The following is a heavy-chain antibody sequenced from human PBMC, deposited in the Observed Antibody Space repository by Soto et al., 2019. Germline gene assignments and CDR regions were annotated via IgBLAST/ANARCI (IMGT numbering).Heavy chain of an antibody. CDR3: ARVGLDGYKPKFDY. CDR2: IIPIFGTA. D-gene: IGHD5-12*01. J-gene: IGHJ4*02. Sequence: GASVKVSCKASGGTFSSYAISWGRQAPGQGLEWMGGIIPIFGTANYAQKFQGRVTITADESTSTAYMELSSLRSEDTAVYYCARVGLDGYKPKFDYWGQGTLVTVSS. CDR1: GGTFSSYA. V-gene: IGHV1-69*13.